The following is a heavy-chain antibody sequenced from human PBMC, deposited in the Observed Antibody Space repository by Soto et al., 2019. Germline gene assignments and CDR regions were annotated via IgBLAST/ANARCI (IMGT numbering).Heavy chain of an antibody. V-gene: IGHV4-59*01. CDR1: GGSISSYY. Sequence: SETLSLTCTVSGGSISSYYWNWIRQPPGKGLEWIGYIYYSGSTNYNPSLKSRVTISVDTSKNQFSLKLSSVTAADTAVYYCARGDVVVPAAIDYWGQGTLVTVSS. CDR3: ARGDVVVPAAIDY. D-gene: IGHD2-2*01. CDR2: IYYSGST. J-gene: IGHJ4*02.